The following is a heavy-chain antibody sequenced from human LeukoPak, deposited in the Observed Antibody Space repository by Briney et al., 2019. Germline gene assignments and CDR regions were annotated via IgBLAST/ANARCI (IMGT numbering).Heavy chain of an antibody. J-gene: IGHJ5*02. CDR2: IIPIFGTA. Sequence: GSSVKVSCKASGGTFSSYAISWVRQAPGQGLEWMGGIIPIFGTANYAQKFQGRVTITTDESTSTAYMELSSLRSEDTAVYYCARDSPYCSSTSCYKSHWFDPWGQGTLVTVSS. CDR1: GGTFSSYA. V-gene: IGHV1-69*05. D-gene: IGHD2-2*02. CDR3: ARDSPYCSSTSCYKSHWFDP.